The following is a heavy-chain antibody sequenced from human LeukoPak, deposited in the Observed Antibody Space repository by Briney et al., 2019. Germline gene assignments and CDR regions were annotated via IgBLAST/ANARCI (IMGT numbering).Heavy chain of an antibody. V-gene: IGHV3-23*01. D-gene: IGHD7-27*01. Sequence: GGSLRLSCATSGFTFSTYAMNWVRQAPGKGLEWVSGISPSGDITYYADSVMGRFSISRDNPKSTVSLQMSSLRAEDTALYYCVRDLHWGGFDVWGQGTMVTVSS. CDR1: GFTFSTYA. CDR2: ISPSGDIT. CDR3: VRDLHWGGFDV. J-gene: IGHJ3*01.